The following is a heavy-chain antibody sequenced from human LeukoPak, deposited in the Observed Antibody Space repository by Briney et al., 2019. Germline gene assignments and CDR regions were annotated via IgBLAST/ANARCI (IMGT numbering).Heavy chain of an antibody. CDR1: GFTFSSYG. V-gene: IGHV3-30*02. CDR3: AKDHNYYGSGSYQPYYFDY. D-gene: IGHD3-10*01. Sequence: GGSLRLSCAASGFTFSSYGMHWVRQAPGKGLEWVAFIRYDGSNKYYADSVKGRFTISRDNSKNTLYLQMNSLRAEDTAVYYCAKDHNYYGSGSYQPYYFDYWGQGTLVTVSS. CDR2: IRYDGSNK. J-gene: IGHJ4*02.